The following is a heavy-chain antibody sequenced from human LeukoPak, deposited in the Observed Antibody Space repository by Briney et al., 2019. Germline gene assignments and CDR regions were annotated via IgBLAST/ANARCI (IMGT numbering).Heavy chain of an antibody. D-gene: IGHD3-22*01. J-gene: IGHJ4*02. CDR2: IYSGGST. CDR3: ARGNYYDSSVGY. Sequence: GGSLRLSCAASGFTVSTNYMTWVRQALGKGLEWVSVIYSGGSTYYADSVKGRFTISRDNSKNTLYLQMNSLRTEDTAVYYCARGNYYDSSVGYWGQGTLVTVSS. V-gene: IGHV3-66*01. CDR1: GFTVSTNY.